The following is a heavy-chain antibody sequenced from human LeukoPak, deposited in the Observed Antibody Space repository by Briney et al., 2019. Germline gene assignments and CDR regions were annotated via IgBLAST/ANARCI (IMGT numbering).Heavy chain of an antibody. CDR3: ARDYRVSWGTTDYFDY. Sequence: ASVKVSCKASGYTFTSYGISWVRQAPGQGLEWMGWISAYNGNTNYSQKLQGRVTMTTDTSTSTAYMELRSLRSDDTAVYYCARDYRVSWGTTDYFDYWGQGTLVTVSS. CDR2: ISAYNGNT. V-gene: IGHV1-18*01. CDR1: GYTFTSYG. D-gene: IGHD3-16*01. J-gene: IGHJ4*02.